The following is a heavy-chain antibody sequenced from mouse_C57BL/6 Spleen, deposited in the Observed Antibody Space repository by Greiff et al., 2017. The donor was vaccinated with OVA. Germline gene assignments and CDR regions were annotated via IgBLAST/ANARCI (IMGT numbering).Heavy chain of an antibody. D-gene: IGHD1-2*01. CDR2: ISDGGSYT. CDR3: AREGYYGGNYFDD. J-gene: IGHJ2*01. V-gene: IGHV5-4*01. CDR1: GFTFSSYA. Sequence: EVKLMESGGGLVKPGGSLKLSCAASGFTFSSYAMSWVRQTPEKRLEWVATISDGGSYTYYPDNVKGRFTISRDNAKNNLYLQMSHLKSEDTAMYYCAREGYYGGNYFDDWGQGTTLTVSS.